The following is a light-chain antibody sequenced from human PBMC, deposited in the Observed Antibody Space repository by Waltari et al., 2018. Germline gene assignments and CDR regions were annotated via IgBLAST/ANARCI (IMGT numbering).Light chain of an antibody. CDR1: SSDVGSNNL. Sequence: QSALTQPASVSGSPGQSITISCTGTSSDVGSNNLVSWYQQHPGQAPKLIIYEATKRTSWVSNRFSGSKSGNTASLTISGLQAEDEGDYYCCSYTNTHVVFGGGTKLTVL. J-gene: IGLJ2*01. CDR3: CSYTNTHVV. V-gene: IGLV2-14*02. CDR2: EAT.